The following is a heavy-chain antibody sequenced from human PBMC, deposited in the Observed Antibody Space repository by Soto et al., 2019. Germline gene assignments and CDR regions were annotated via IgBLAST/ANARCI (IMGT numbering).Heavy chain of an antibody. CDR2: ISYDGSNK. CDR1: GFTFSSYS. CDR3: ARGAGIVVAGTSFDY. D-gene: IGHD6-19*01. V-gene: IGHV3-30-3*01. Sequence: QVQLVESGGGVVQPGRSLRLSCAASGFTFSSYSMHWVRQAPGKGLEWVAVISYDGSNKYYADSVKGRFTISRDNSKNTLYLQMNRLRAEDTAVYYCARGAGIVVAGTSFDYWGQGTLVTVSS. J-gene: IGHJ4*02.